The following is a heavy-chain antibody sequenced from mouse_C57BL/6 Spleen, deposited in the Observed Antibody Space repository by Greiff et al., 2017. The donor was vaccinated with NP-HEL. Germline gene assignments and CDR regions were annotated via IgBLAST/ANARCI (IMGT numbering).Heavy chain of an antibody. V-gene: IGHV14-4*01. CDR1: GFNIKDDY. D-gene: IGHD2-1*01. CDR3: TTHLDLLWSYYYAMDY. Sequence: EVQLQQSGAELVRPGASVKLSCTASGFNIKDDYMPWVKQRPEQGLEWIGWIDPENGDTEYASKFQGKATITADTSSNTAYLQLSSLTSEDTAVYYCTTHLDLLWSYYYAMDYWGQGTSVTVSS. J-gene: IGHJ4*01. CDR2: IDPENGDT.